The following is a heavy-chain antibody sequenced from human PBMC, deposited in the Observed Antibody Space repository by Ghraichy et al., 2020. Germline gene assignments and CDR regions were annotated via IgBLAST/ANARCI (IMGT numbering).Heavy chain of an antibody. V-gene: IGHV3-9*01. J-gene: IGHJ4*02. CDR1: GFTFDDYA. CDR2: ISWNSGSI. D-gene: IGHD1-26*01. Sequence: GGSLRLSCAASGFTFDDYAMHWVRQAPGKGLEWVSGISWNSGSIGYADSVKGRFTISRDNAKNSLYLQMNSLRAEDTALYYCAKGTWDQYYFDYWGQGTLVTVSS. CDR3: AKGTWDQYYFDY.